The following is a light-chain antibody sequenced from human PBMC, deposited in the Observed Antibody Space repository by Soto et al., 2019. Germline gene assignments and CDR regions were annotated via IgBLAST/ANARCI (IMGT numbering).Light chain of an antibody. CDR2: AVT. V-gene: IGLV2-14*01. CDR3: SSYTSSSTL. J-gene: IGLJ1*01. CDR1: SSDVGGYNY. Sequence: QSALTQPASVSGSPGQFITISCTGTSSDVGGYNYVSWYQQHPGKAPKLMIYAVTDRPSGVSSRFSGSKSGNTASLTTSGLQAEDEADYYCSSYTSSSTLFGTGPKVTVL.